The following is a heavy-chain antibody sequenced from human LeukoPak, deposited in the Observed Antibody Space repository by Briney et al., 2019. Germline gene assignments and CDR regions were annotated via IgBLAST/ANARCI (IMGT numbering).Heavy chain of an antibody. CDR2: ISAYNGNT. J-gene: IGHJ4*02. Sequence: ASVKVSCKASGYSFTNYAISWVRQAPGQGLEWMGWISAYNGNTNYAQKLQGRVTMTTDTSTSTAYMELRSLRSDDTAVYYCARLSRDGYDDYFDYWGQGTLVTVSS. D-gene: IGHD5-24*01. CDR3: ARLSRDGYDDYFDY. V-gene: IGHV1-18*01. CDR1: GYSFTNYA.